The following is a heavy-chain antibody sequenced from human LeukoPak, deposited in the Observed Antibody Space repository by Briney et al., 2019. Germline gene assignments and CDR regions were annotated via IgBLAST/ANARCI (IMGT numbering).Heavy chain of an antibody. Sequence: SETLSLTCTASGGSISSYYWSWIREPPGKGLEWIGYIYYSGSTNYNPSLKSRVTIPVDTSKNQFSLKLSSVTAADTAVYYCARAKWLYFDYWGQGTLVTVSS. CDR2: IYYSGST. CDR1: GGSISSYY. J-gene: IGHJ4*02. D-gene: IGHD3-22*01. CDR3: ARAKWLYFDY. V-gene: IGHV4-59*01.